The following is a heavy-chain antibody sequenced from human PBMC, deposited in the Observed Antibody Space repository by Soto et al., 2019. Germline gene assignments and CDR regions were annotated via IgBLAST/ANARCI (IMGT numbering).Heavy chain of an antibody. V-gene: IGHV4-30-4*01. J-gene: IGHJ5*02. CDR2: IYYSGST. CDR3: ARVIVVVVAATSNWFDP. Sequence: QVQLQESGPGLVKPSQTLSLTCTVSGGSISSGDYYWSWIRQPPGKGLEWIGYIYYSGSTYYNPCLTSRVTISVDTSKNQFSLKLSSVTAADTAVYYCARVIVVVVAATSNWFDPWGQGTLVTVSS. D-gene: IGHD2-15*01. CDR1: GGSISSGDYY.